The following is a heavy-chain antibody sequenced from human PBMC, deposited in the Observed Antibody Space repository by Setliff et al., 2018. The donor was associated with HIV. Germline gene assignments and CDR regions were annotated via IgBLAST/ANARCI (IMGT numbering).Heavy chain of an antibody. Sequence: SETLSLTCTVSGGSLSRTSYYWGWIRRPPGKGLEWLGTIYFTGSAYYNPSLKSRVTISVDTSKNQFSLKLSSVTAADTAVYYCARRRDGSGLYRGDFDYWGQGTLVTVSS. CDR2: IYFTGSA. D-gene: IGHD6-25*01. V-gene: IGHV4-39*01. J-gene: IGHJ4*02. CDR1: GGSLSRTSYY. CDR3: ARRRDGSGLYRGDFDY.